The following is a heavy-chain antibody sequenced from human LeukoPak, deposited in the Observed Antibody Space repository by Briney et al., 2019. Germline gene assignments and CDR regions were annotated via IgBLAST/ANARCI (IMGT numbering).Heavy chain of an antibody. CDR3: AKHVTRVVYSRLFDP. CDR1: GFTFSSYA. CDR2: ISGSGGST. V-gene: IGHV3-23*01. D-gene: IGHD4-23*01. J-gene: IGHJ5*02. Sequence: GGSLRLSCAASGFTFSSYAMSWVRQAPGKGLEWVSAISGSGGSTYYADSVKGRFTISRDNSKNTLYLQMNSLRAEVTAVYYCAKHVTRVVYSRLFDPWGQGTLVTVSS.